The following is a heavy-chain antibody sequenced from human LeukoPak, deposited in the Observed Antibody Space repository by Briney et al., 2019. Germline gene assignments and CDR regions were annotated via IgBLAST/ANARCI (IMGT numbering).Heavy chain of an antibody. V-gene: IGHV4-39*07. D-gene: IGHD3-10*01. CDR1: GGSISSCTYS. Sequence: SETLSLTCSVSGGSISSCTYSWGWIRQPPGKGLEWIGSFSCSGSTYYNPSLKSRVTIPVDTSKSQFSLYMDSVTAADTAVYYCARDSGTTGEVKFDPWGQGTLVTVSS. CDR2: FSCSGST. J-gene: IGHJ5*02. CDR3: ARDSGTTGEVKFDP.